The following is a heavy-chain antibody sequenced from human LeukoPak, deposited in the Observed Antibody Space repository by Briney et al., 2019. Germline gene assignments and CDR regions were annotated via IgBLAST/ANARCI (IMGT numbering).Heavy chain of an antibody. CDR3: ARVVGATYYYYYYMDV. J-gene: IGHJ6*03. D-gene: IGHD1-26*01. Sequence: PGGSLRLSCAASGFTFSSYSMNWVRQAPGKGLEWVSSISSSSSYIYYADSVKGRFTISRDNAKNSLYLQMNSLRAEDTAVYYCARVVGATYYYYYYMDVWGKGTTVTVSS. CDR2: ISSSSSYI. V-gene: IGHV3-21*01. CDR1: GFTFSSYS.